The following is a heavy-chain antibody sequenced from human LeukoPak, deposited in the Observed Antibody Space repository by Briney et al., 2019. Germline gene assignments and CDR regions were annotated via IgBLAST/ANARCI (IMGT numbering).Heavy chain of an antibody. D-gene: IGHD6-19*01. CDR1: GGTFSSHA. CDR3: ARDRPYTGGWRGFDY. Sequence: AVKISCKASGGTFSSHAISWLRHAPAQGLEWMGGIIPMIGIPNYAQKFEDRVSITAAESTSTAYMELSSLRSEDTAVYYCARDRPYTGGWRGFDYWGQGTLVSVSS. CDR2: IIPMIGIP. J-gene: IGHJ4*02. V-gene: IGHV1-69*01.